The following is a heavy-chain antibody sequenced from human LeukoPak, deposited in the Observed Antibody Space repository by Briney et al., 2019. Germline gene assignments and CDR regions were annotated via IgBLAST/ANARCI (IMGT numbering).Heavy chain of an antibody. CDR1: GGTFSSYA. CDR2: IIPIFGTA. V-gene: IGHV1-69*05. CDR3: ASSRYCSSTSCYTPYYYYYYMDV. J-gene: IGHJ6*03. Sequence: SVKVSCKASGGTFSSYAISWVRQAPGQGLEWMGGIIPIFGTANYAQKFQGRVTITTDESTSTAYMELSSLRSEDTAVYYCASSRYCSSTSCYTPYYYYYYMDVWGKGTTVTVSS. D-gene: IGHD2-2*02.